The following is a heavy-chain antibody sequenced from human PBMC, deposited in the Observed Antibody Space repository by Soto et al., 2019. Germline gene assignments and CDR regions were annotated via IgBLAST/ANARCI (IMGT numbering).Heavy chain of an antibody. CDR2: IYYSRIT. V-gene: IGHV4-31*11. CDR3: ARVGGINWFDP. J-gene: IGHJ5*02. Sequence: QVQLQESGPGLMKPSQTLSLTCAVSGGSISSVGYYWSWIRQHPGKGLEWIGYIYYSRITYYNPSLKIRVTISADTSKNQYYLKLCSVTAADTAVYYCARVGGINWFDPWGQGTLVTVSS. D-gene: IGHD1-20*01. CDR1: GGSISSVGYY.